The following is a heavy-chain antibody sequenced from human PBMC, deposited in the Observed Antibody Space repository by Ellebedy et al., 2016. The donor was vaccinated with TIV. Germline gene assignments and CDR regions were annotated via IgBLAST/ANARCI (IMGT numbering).Heavy chain of an antibody. V-gene: IGHV4-59*08. D-gene: IGHD3-22*01. J-gene: IGHJ3*02. CDR1: GGSISSYY. CDR2: IYYSGST. CDR3: ARLYHYYDTPGAFDI. Sequence: SETLSLXCTVSGGSISSYYWSWIRQPPGKGLEWIGYIYYSGSTNYNPSLKSRVTISVDTSKNQFSLKLSSVTAADTAVYYCARLYHYYDTPGAFDIWGQGTMVTVSS.